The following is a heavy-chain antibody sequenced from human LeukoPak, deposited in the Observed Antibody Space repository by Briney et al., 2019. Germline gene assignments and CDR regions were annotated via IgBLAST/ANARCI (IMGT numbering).Heavy chain of an antibody. Sequence: GASVKVSCKASGYTFTSYDVNWVRQATGQGLEWMGWMNPISGDTGYALKFQGRVTMSRNTSISTAYMELSSLRSGDTAVYYCASTRIPMLRGPFDPWGQGTLVTVSS. V-gene: IGHV1-8*01. CDR2: MNPISGDT. J-gene: IGHJ5*02. CDR1: GYTFTSYD. CDR3: ASTRIPMLRGPFDP. D-gene: IGHD3-10*01.